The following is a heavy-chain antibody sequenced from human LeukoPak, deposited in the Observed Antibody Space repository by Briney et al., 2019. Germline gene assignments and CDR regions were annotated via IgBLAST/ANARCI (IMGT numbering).Heavy chain of an antibody. V-gene: IGHV1-8*01. CDR1: GYTFTSYD. Sequence: GASVKVSCKASGYTFTSYDINWVRQATGQGREWVGWMNPNSGNTGYAQKFQGRVTMTRNTSISTAYMELSSLRSEDTAVYYCARVVDFWSGYYTEIYYYGMDVWGQGTMVTVSS. D-gene: IGHD3-3*01. CDR3: ARVVDFWSGYYTEIYYYGMDV. CDR2: MNPNSGNT. J-gene: IGHJ6*02.